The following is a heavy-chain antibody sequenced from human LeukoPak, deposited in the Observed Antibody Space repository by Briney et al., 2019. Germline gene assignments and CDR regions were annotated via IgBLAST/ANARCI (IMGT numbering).Heavy chain of an antibody. V-gene: IGHV4-59*08. CDR3: ARHLGNWFDL. CDR1: GGSISTYY. Sequence: SETLSLTCTVSGGSISTYYWSWIRQPPGKGLEWIGYIYYSGSTKYNPSLKSRVTISVDTSKNQFSLNLSSVTAADTAVYYCARHLGNWFDLWGQGALFIVSS. CDR2: IYYSGST. J-gene: IGHJ5*02.